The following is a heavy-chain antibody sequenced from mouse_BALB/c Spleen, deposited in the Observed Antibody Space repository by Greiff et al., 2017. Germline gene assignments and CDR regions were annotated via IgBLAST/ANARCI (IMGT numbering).Heavy chain of an antibody. J-gene: IGHJ4*01. CDR2: ILPGSGST. Sequence: QVQLQQSGAELMKPGASVKISCKATGYTFSSYWIEWVKQRPGHGLEWIGEILPGSGSTNYNEKFKGKATFTADTSSNTAYMQLSSLTSEDSAVYYCAGDPYGYDGHYYAMDYWGQGTSVTVSS. V-gene: IGHV1-9*01. D-gene: IGHD2-2*01. CDR3: AGDPYGYDGHYYAMDY. CDR1: GYTFSSYW.